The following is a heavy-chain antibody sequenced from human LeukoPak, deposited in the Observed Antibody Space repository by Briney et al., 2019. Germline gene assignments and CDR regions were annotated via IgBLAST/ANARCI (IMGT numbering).Heavy chain of an antibody. D-gene: IGHD3-10*01. CDR2: IYYSGST. CDR1: GGSISSSSYY. J-gene: IGHJ4*02. CDR3: ARGVPPLLWFGEPYYFDY. Sequence: SETLSLTCTVSGGSISSSSYYWGWIRQPPGKGLEWIGSIYYSGSTYYNPSLKSRVTISVDTSKNQFSLKLSSVTAADTAVYYCARGVPPLLWFGEPYYFDYWGQGTLVTVSS. V-gene: IGHV4-39*07.